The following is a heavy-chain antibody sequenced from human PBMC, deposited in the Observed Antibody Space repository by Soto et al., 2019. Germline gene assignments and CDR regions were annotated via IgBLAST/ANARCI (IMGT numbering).Heavy chain of an antibody. CDR3: ARILGSSGGSCYSGGWFDP. J-gene: IGHJ5*02. CDR2: IDWDDDK. Sequence: SGPTLVNPTQTLTLTCTFSGFSLSTSGMCVSWIRQPPGKALEWLAPIDWDDDKYYSTSLKTRLTISKDTSKNQVVLTMTNMDPVDTATYYCARILGSSGGSCYSGGWFDPWGQGTLVTVSS. D-gene: IGHD2-15*01. CDR1: GFSLSTSGMC. V-gene: IGHV2-70*01.